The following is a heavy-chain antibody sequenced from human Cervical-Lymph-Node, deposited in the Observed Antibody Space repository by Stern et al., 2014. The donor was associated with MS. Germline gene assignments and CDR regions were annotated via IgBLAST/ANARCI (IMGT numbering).Heavy chain of an antibody. D-gene: IGHD4-17*01. J-gene: IGHJ3*02. V-gene: IGHV4-30-2*01. CDR3: ARSSVTTPNAFDI. CDR2: IYHSGST. CDR1: GGSISSGGYS. Sequence: QVQLQESGSGLVKPSQTLSLTCAVSGGSISSGGYSWSWIRQPPGKGLEWIGFIYHSGSTYYNPFLTSRVTISVDRSKNQFSLKLSSVTAADTAVYYCARSSVTTPNAFDIWGQGTMVTVSS.